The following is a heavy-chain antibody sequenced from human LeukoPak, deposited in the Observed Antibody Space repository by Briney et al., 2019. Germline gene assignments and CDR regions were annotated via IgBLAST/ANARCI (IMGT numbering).Heavy chain of an antibody. CDR3: ARDCGGDCYQDY. CDR2: IIPIFGTA. J-gene: IGHJ4*02. CDR1: GGTFSSYA. D-gene: IGHD2-21*02. V-gene: IGHV1-69*06. Sequence: ASVKVSCKASGGTFSSYAISWVRQAPGQGLGWMGGIIPIFGTANYAQKFQGRVTITADKSTSTAYMELSSLRSEDTAVYYCARDCGGDCYQDYWGQGTLVTVSS.